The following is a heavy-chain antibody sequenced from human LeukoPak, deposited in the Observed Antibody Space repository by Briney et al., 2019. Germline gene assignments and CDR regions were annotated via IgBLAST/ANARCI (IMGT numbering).Heavy chain of an antibody. CDR2: INPNSGGT. J-gene: IGHJ4*02. CDR3: ARIPNTYCGGDCDY. D-gene: IGHD2-21*02. CDR1: GYTFTGYY. V-gene: IGHV1-2*02. Sequence: ASVKVSCKASGYTFTGYYMHWVRQAPGQGLEWMGWINPNSGGTNYAQKFQGRVTMTRDTSISTAYTELSRLRSDDTAVYYCARIPNTYCGGDCDYWGQGTLVTVSP.